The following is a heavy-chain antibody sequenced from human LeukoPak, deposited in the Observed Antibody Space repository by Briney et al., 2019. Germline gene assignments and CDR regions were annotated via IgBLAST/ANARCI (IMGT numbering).Heavy chain of an antibody. CDR3: ARAAPRDYAGGSWFFDWFDP. D-gene: IGHD2-15*01. Sequence: ASVKASCKASGYTFTSYGISWVRQAPGQGLEWMGWISAYNGNTNYAQKLQGSVTMTTDTSTSTAYMELRSLRSDDTAMYYCARAAPRDYAGGSWFFDWFDPWGQGTLVTVSS. V-gene: IGHV1-18*01. CDR1: GYTFTSYG. J-gene: IGHJ5*02. CDR2: ISAYNGNT.